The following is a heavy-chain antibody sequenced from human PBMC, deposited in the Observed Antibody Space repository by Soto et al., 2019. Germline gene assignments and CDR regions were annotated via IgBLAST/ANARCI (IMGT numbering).Heavy chain of an antibody. CDR1: GYSFTSYW. V-gene: IGHV5-51*01. Sequence: GGSLKTSCNGSGYSFTSYWIGRVRQMPGKGLEWMGIIYPGDSDTRYSPSFQGQVTISADKSISTAYLQWSSLKASDTAMYYCARHAYYYDSSGYYNGGYYYYYYGMDVWGQGTTVTVSS. D-gene: IGHD3-22*01. J-gene: IGHJ6*02. CDR2: IYPGDSDT. CDR3: ARHAYYYDSSGYYNGGYYYYYYGMDV.